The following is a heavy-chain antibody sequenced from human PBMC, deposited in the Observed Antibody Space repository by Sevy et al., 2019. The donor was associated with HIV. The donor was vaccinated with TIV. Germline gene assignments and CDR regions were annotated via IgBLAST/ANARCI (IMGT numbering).Heavy chain of an antibody. D-gene: IGHD6-6*01. CDR2: IWYDGSTK. CDR3: ARGDSSSRRYYYYGMDV. Sequence: GGSLRLSCAASGFTFSSYGMHWVRQAPGKGLEWVAVIWYDGSTKYYADSVKGRFTISRDNSKNTLYLQMNSLRAEDTAAYYCARGDSSSRRYYYYGMDVWGQGTTVTVSS. CDR1: GFTFSSYG. J-gene: IGHJ6*02. V-gene: IGHV3-33*01.